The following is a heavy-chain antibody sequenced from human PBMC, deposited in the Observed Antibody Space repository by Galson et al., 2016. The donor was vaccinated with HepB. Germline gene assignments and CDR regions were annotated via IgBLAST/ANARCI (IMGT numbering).Heavy chain of an antibody. V-gene: IGHV3-11*04. Sequence: SLRLSCADSGFTFRDYYMIWIRQAPGKGLEWISYISSSGSTIYYADSVKGRFTISRDNPKNSLYLQMNSLRVEDTAVYYCARDYAGQLWLLGGFDYWGQGTLVTVSS. J-gene: IGHJ4*02. CDR1: GFTFRDYY. CDR3: ARDYAGQLWLLGGFDY. D-gene: IGHD5-18*01. CDR2: ISSSGSTI.